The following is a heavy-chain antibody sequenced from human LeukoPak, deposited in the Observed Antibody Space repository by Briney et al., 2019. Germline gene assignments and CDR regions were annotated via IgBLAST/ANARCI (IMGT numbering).Heavy chain of an antibody. D-gene: IGHD3-22*01. CDR1: GGSISSYY. J-gene: IGHJ4*02. Sequence: SETLSLTCTVTGGSISSYYWSWLPQPAGKGLEWIGRIYTSGSTNYNPSLKSRVTMSVDTSKNQFSLKLSSVTAADTAVYYCARDYYDSSGYGDYYFDYWGQGTLVTVSS. CDR3: ARDYYDSSGYGDYYFDY. V-gene: IGHV4-4*07. CDR2: IYTSGST.